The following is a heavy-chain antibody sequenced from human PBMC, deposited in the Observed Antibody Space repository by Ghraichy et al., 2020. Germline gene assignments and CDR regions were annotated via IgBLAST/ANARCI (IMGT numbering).Heavy chain of an antibody. J-gene: IGHJ6*02. CDR1: GGSISSSNW. CDR3: ARWGIFPHYYGMDV. V-gene: IGHV4-4*02. Sequence: SETLSLTCAVSGGSISSSNWWSWVRQPPGKGLEWIGEIYHSGSTNYNPSLKSRVTISVDKSKNQFSLKLSSVTAADTAVYYCARWGIFPHYYGMDVWGQGTTVTVSS. CDR2: IYHSGST. D-gene: IGHD3-16*01.